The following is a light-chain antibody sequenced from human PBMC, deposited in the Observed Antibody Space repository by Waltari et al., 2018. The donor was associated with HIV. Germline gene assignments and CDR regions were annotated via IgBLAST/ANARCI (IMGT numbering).Light chain of an antibody. Sequence: DIQLTQSPSFLSASVGDRVTITCRASQGISNYLDWYQQKAGKAPKLLIFAASTLQSGVPTRFSGRGSGTDFALTISSLQPEDFATYYCQQLDGYPVTFGPGTKVDIK. V-gene: IGKV1-9*01. CDR3: QQLDGYPVT. CDR1: QGISNY. CDR2: AAS. J-gene: IGKJ3*01.